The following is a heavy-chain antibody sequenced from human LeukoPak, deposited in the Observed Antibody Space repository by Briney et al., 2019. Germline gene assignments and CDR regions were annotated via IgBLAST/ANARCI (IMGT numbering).Heavy chain of an antibody. V-gene: IGHV3-23*01. CDR3: AKEYYDYVWGSYRYHDY. CDR1: GFTFSSYA. CDR2: ISGSGGST. Sequence: GGSLRLSCAASGFTFSSYAMSWVRQAPGKGLEWVSAISGSGGSTYYADSVKGRFTISRDNSKNTLYLQMNSLRAEDTAVYYCAKEYYDYVWGSYRYHDYWGQGTLVTVSP. D-gene: IGHD3-16*02. J-gene: IGHJ4*02.